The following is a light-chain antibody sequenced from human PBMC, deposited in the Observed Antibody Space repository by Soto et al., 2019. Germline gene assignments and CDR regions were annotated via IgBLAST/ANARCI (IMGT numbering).Light chain of an antibody. CDR1: QSLLHSDSYNY. Sequence: DIVMTQSPLSLPVTPGEPASISCRSSQSLLHSDSYNYLDWYLQKPGQSPQLLIYLGSNRASGVPERLVGSGSGTVFTLKIRRVEVEVFVIYYCMQSLQPPLTWGEGTRGEIK. V-gene: IGKV2-28*01. CDR3: MQSLQPPLT. CDR2: LGS. J-gene: IGKJ4*01.